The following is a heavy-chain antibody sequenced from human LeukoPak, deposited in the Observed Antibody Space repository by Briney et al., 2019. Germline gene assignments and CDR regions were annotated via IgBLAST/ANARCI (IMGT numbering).Heavy chain of an antibody. V-gene: IGHV4-34*01. CDR3: ARVDDY. J-gene: IGHJ4*02. CDR2: INHSGST. CDR1: GGSFSGYY. Sequence: SETLSLTCAVYGGSFSGYYWSWIRQPPGKGLEWIGEINHSGSTNYNPSLKSRVTISVDTSKNQFSLKLSSVTAADTAVHYCARVDDYWSQGTLVTVPS.